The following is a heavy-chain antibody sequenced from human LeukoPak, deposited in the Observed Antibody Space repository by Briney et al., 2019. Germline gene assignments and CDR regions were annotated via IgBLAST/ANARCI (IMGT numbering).Heavy chain of an antibody. CDR3: VKDFCRGGNCPFPFFDS. V-gene: IGHV3-23*01. CDR1: GFTISGHA. Sequence: GGSLRLSCVASGFTISGHAMSWVRQAPAKGLEWVSITVAGYSATHYADSVRGRFTISRDDSSNTLSLEMNSLRADDTGTYYCVKDFCRGGNCPFPFFDSWGQGTVVTVSS. J-gene: IGHJ4*02. D-gene: IGHD4-23*01. CDR2: TVAGYSAT.